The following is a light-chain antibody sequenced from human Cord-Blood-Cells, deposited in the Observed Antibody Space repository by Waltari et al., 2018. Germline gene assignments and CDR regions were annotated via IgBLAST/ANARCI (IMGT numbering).Light chain of an antibody. J-gene: IGLJ3*02. Sequence: QSVLTQPPSASGTPGQRVTISCSGSSSNIGSNTVNWYQQLPGTAPKLLIYSNNQRPSGVPDRCSGSKSGTSASLAISGLQSEDEADYYWAAWDDSLNGPVFGGGTKLTVL. CDR1: SSNIGSNT. V-gene: IGLV1-44*01. CDR2: SNN. CDR3: AAWDDSLNGPV.